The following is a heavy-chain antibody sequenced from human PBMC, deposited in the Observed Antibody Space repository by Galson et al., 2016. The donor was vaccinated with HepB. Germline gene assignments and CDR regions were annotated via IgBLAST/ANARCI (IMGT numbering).Heavy chain of an antibody. CDR1: GFTFGSYW. Sequence: SLRLSCAASGFTFGSYWMSWVRQAPGKGLEWAAKIRHDGSEKSYVDSAKGRFTISRDNSKNSLYLQMTSLRAEDSAVYFCARDRGHSSFDIWGQGTMVTVSS. D-gene: IGHD3-10*01. V-gene: IGHV3-7*04. J-gene: IGHJ3*02. CDR3: ARDRGHSSFDI. CDR2: IRHDGSEK.